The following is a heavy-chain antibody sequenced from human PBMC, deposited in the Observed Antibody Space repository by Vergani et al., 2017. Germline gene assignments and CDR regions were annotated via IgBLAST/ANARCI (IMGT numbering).Heavy chain of an antibody. CDR1: GFTFDDYA. Sequence: EVQLVESGGGLVQPGRSLRLSCAASGFTFDDYAMHWVRQAPGKGLEWVSGISWNSGSIGYADSVKGRFTISRDNAKNSLYLQMNSLRAEDTALYYCARVRSQNLYYYYYYMDVWGKGTTVTVSS. V-gene: IGHV3-9*01. CDR2: ISWNSGSI. CDR3: ARVRSQNLYYYYYYMDV. J-gene: IGHJ6*03. D-gene: IGHD1-14*01.